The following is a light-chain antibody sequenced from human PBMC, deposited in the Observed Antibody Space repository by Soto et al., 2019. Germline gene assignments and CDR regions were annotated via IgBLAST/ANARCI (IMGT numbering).Light chain of an antibody. CDR2: KSS. J-gene: IGKJ1*01. V-gene: IGKV1-5*03. Sequence: DIQMTQSPSTLSASVGDRVTITCRASQSIRSWLAWYQQKPGKAPKLLIYKSSSLKSGVPSRFSGSGSGTEFTITISSLQPDDFATYYCQQYNSYSPWTFGQGTKVEIK. CDR3: QQYNSYSPWT. CDR1: QSIRSW.